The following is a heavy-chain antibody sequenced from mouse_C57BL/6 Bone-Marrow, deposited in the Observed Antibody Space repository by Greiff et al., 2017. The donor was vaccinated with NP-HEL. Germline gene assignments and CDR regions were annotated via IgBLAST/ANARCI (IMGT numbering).Heavy chain of an antibody. D-gene: IGHD2-3*01. CDR3: ARGGWLLRGYYAMDY. CDR2: IYPSDSET. V-gene: IGHV1-61*01. Sequence: QVQLQQPGAELVRPGSSVKLSCKASGYTFTSYWMDWVKQRPGQGLEWIGNIYPSDSETHYNQKFKDKATLTVAKSSSTAYMQLSSLTSEDSAVYYGARGGWLLRGYYAMDYWGQGTSVTVSS. J-gene: IGHJ4*01. CDR1: GYTFTSYW.